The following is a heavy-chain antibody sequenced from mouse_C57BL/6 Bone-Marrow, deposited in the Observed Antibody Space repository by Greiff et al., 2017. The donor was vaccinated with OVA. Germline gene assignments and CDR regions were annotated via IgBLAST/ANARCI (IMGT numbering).Heavy chain of an antibody. CDR2: IDPSDSET. D-gene: IGHD2-2*01. V-gene: IGHV1-52*01. CDR1: GYTFTSYW. Sequence: VQLQQPGAELVRPGSSVKLSCKASGYTFTSYWMHWVKQRPIQGLEWTGNIDPSDSETHYNQKFKDKATLTVDKSSSTAYMQLSSLTSEDSAVYYCAREMVTTQYYFDYWGQGTTLTVSS. J-gene: IGHJ2*01. CDR3: AREMVTTQYYFDY.